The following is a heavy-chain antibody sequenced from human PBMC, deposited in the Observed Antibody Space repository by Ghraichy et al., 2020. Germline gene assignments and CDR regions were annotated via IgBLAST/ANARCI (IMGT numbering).Heavy chain of an antibody. Sequence: LSLTCAASGFTFSSYAMSWVRQAPGKGLEWVSAISGSGGSTYYADSVKGRFTISRDNSKNTLYLQMNSLRAEDTAVYYCAKDLQGYIDYWGQGTLVTVSS. CDR1: GFTFSSYA. J-gene: IGHJ4*02. D-gene: IGHD3-16*02. CDR2: ISGSGGST. V-gene: IGHV3-23*01. CDR3: AKDLQGYIDY.